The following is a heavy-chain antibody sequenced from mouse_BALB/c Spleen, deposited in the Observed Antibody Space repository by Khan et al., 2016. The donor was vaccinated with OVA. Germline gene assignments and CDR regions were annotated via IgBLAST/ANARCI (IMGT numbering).Heavy chain of an antibody. D-gene: IGHD1-1*02. J-gene: IGHJ3*01. CDR3: VRAGYGAFAY. CDR2: ISDGGTST. Sequence: EVELVESGGGLVKPGGSLKLSCAASGFTFSDYYMYWVRQTPEKRLEWVATISDGGTSTYYQDNVKGRVTISRDNAKNSLYLQMSSLKSEDTAIFYCVRAGYGAFAYWGQGTLVTVSA. V-gene: IGHV5-4*02. CDR1: GFTFSDYY.